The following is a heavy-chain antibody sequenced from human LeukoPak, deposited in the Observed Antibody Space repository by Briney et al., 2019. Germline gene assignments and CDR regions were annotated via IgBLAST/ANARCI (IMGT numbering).Heavy chain of an antibody. CDR3: ARDPIYDSLDY. J-gene: IGHJ4*02. CDR1: GGSFSGYY. V-gene: IGHV4-34*01. CDR2: INHSGST. D-gene: IGHD3-22*01. Sequence: SETLSLTCAVYGGSFSGYYWSWIRQPPGKGLEWIGEINHSGSTNYNPSLKSRVTISVDTSKNQFSLKLSSVTAADTAVYYCARDPIYDSLDYWGQGTLVTVSS.